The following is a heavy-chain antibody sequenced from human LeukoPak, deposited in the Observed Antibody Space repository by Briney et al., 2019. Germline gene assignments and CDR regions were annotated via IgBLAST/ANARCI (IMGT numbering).Heavy chain of an antibody. V-gene: IGHV3-48*03. CDR2: ISSSGSTI. D-gene: IGHD6-25*01. CDR3: ARDGTPNYSSGWVYLDV. J-gene: IGHJ6*03. Sequence: PGGSLRLSCAASGFTFSSYEMNWVRQAPGKGLEWGSYISSSGSTIYYADSVKGRFTISRDNAKNSLYLQMNSLRAEDTAVYYCARDGTPNYSSGWVYLDVWGEGTTVTISS. CDR1: GFTFSSYE.